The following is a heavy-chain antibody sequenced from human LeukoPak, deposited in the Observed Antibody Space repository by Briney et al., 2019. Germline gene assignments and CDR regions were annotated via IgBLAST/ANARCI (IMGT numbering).Heavy chain of an antibody. J-gene: IGHJ4*02. CDR2: IYSDIT. CDR3: ARRAGAYSHPYDY. Sequence: GGSLRLSCTVSGLTVSSNSMSWVRQAPGMGLEWVSFIYSDITHYSDSVKGRFTISRDNSENTLYLQMNSLRAEDTAVYYCARRAGAYSHPYDYWGQGTLVTVSS. D-gene: IGHD4/OR15-4a*01. V-gene: IGHV3-53*01. CDR1: GLTVSSNS.